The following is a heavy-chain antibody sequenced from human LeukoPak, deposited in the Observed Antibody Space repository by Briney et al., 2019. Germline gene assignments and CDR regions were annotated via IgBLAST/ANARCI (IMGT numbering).Heavy chain of an antibody. Sequence: PGGSLRLSCAASGFTSSSYSMNWVRQAPGKGLEWVSSISSSSSYIYYADSVKGRFTISRDNAKNSLYLQMNSLRAEDTAVYYCARDRFYYYHMDVWGKGTTVTVSS. CDR1: GFTSSSYS. CDR2: ISSSSSYI. J-gene: IGHJ6*03. CDR3: ARDRFYYYHMDV. V-gene: IGHV3-21*01.